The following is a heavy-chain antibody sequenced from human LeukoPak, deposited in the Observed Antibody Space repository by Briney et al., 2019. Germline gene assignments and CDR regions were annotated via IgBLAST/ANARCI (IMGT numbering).Heavy chain of an antibody. Sequence: ASVTVSCKASGYTFTSYYMHWVRQAPGQGLEWMGIINPSGGSTSYAQKFQGRVTMTRDMSTSTVYMELSSLRSEDTAVYYCARGFNSRLQGTDWGQGTLVTVSS. D-gene: IGHD4-11*01. CDR2: INPSGGST. V-gene: IGHV1-46*01. CDR1: GYTFTSYY. CDR3: ARGFNSRLQGTD. J-gene: IGHJ4*02.